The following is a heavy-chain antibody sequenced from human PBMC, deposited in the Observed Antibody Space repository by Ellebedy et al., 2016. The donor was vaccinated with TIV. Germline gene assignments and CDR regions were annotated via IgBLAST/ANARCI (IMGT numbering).Heavy chain of an antibody. CDR3: AGGTY. J-gene: IGHJ4*02. Sequence: GESLKISCAASGFTVRSNSMSWVRQAPGKGLEWVSIMDAGGNTHYPDPVKGRFTVSRDNSKNTLYLQMNSLRAEDTAVYYCAGGTYWGQGTLVTVSS. CDR1: GFTVRSNS. CDR2: MDAGGNT. V-gene: IGHV3-53*01.